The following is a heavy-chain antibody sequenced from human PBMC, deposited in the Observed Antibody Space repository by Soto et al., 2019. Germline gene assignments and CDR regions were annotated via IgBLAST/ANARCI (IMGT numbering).Heavy chain of an antibody. Sequence: LVQSGGGVVQPGRSLRVSCAASAFTFSSYAMHWVSQAPGKVLEWVAVISYDGSDKYFADSVKGRFTISRDNSKSTLYLQMNSLRAEDTALYYCARDKLFESNTYYYNYGMDVWGQGPTVTVS. V-gene: IGHV3-30*04. CDR2: ISYDGSDK. CDR3: ARDKLFESNTYYYNYGMDV. J-gene: IGHJ6*02. CDR1: AFTFSSYA. D-gene: IGHD3-9*01.